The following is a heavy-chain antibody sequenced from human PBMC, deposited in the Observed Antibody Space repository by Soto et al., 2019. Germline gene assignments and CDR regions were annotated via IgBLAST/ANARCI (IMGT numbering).Heavy chain of an antibody. CDR1: GFTFSNAW. CDR2: IKSKTDGGTT. D-gene: IGHD3-3*01. CDR3: TTNTIFGVVTLYYYYMDV. V-gene: IGHV3-15*01. Sequence: GGSLRLSCAASGFTFSNAWMSWVRQAPGKGLEWVGRIKSKTDGGTTDYAAPVKGRFTISRDDSKNTLYLQMNSLKTEDTAVYYCTTNTIFGVVTLYYYYMDVWGKGTTVTVSS. J-gene: IGHJ6*03.